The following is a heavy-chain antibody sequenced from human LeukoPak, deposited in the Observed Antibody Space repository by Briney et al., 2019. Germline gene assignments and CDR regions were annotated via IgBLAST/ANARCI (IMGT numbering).Heavy chain of an antibody. Sequence: GGSLRLSCAASEFTFSSYSMNWVRQAPGKGLEWVSAISGSGGSTYYADSVKGRFTISRDNSKNTLYLQMNSLRAEDTAVYYCARDYYGSGSYWGPFDYWGQGTLVTVSS. V-gene: IGHV3-23*01. J-gene: IGHJ4*02. CDR2: ISGSGGST. D-gene: IGHD3-10*01. CDR1: EFTFSSYS. CDR3: ARDYYGSGSYWGPFDY.